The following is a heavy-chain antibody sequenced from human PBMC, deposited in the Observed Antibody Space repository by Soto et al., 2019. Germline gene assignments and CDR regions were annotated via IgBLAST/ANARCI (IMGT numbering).Heavy chain of an antibody. CDR3: ARKCGVVVTATCGYFDY. V-gene: IGHV1-69*13. CDR2: IIPIFGTA. D-gene: IGHD2-21*02. Sequence: ASLKVSCTASGGTFSSYAISWVRKAPGQGLEWMGGIIPIFGTANYAQKFQGRGTITADESTSTAYMELSSRRSEDTAVYYCARKCGVVVTATCGYFDYWGQGTLVTVSS. J-gene: IGHJ4*02. CDR1: GGTFSSYA.